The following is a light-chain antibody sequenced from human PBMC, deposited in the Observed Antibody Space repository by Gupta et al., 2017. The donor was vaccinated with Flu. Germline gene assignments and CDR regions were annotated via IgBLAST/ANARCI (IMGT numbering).Light chain of an antibody. CDR3: QQYGSSPLT. CDR1: QSVSSSY. V-gene: IGKV3-20*01. Sequence: ERATLSCRASQSVSSSYLAWYQQKPGQAPRLLIYGASSGATGIPDRFSGSGSGTDFTLTISRLEPEDFAVYYCQQYGSSPLTFGGGTKVEIK. J-gene: IGKJ4*01. CDR2: GAS.